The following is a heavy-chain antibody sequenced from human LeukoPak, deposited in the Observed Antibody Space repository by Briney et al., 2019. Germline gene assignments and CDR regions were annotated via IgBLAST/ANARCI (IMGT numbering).Heavy chain of an antibody. CDR1: GFTFSSYA. J-gene: IGHJ4*02. CDR3: ARRIPVAVTFDY. CDR2: ISGSGGTT. Sequence: GGSLRLSCAASGFTFSSYAMSWVRQAPGKGLEWVSMISGSGGTTYYADSVKGRFTISRDNSKNTLYLQMNSLRAEDTAVYYCARRIPVAVTFDYWGQGTLVTVSS. V-gene: IGHV3-23*01. D-gene: IGHD6-19*01.